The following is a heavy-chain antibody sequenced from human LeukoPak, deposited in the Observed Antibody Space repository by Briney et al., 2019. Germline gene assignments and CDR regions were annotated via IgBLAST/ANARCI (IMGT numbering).Heavy chain of an antibody. CDR1: GGSISSHY. Sequence: AETLSLTCTVSGGSISSHYCRWIRQPAGEGLEWIGYIYYSGTTNYNPSLKSRVTIPVATSKNQFSLKLSSVTPADTAVYYCVKESYSRYFDYWGQGTLVTVSS. CDR3: VKESYSRYFDY. CDR2: IYYSGTT. V-gene: IGHV4-59*11. D-gene: IGHD4-11*01. J-gene: IGHJ4*02.